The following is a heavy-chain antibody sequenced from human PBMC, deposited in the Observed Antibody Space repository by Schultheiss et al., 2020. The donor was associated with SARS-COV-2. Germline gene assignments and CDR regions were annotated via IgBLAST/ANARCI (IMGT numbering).Heavy chain of an antibody. J-gene: IGHJ4*02. CDR1: GFTFSSYAM. V-gene: IGHV4-4*02. D-gene: IGHD3-10*01. CDR2: IYHSGST. CDR3: ARGGPGEGSTGAIGDY. Sequence: GSLRLSCAASGFTFSSYAMSWVRQPPGKGLEWIGEIYHSGSTYYNPSLKSRVTISVDTSKNQFSLKLSSVTAADTAVYYCARGGPGEGSTGAIGDYWGQGTLVTVSS.